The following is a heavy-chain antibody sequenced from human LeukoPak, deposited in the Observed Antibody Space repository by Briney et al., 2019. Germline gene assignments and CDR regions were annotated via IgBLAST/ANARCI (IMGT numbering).Heavy chain of an antibody. CDR1: GGSFSGYY. CDR3: ARVYYYGSGSGDFDY. V-gene: IGHV4-34*01. Sequence: SETLSLTCAVNGGSFSGYYWSWIRQPPGKGLEWIGEINHSGSTNYNPSLRGRVTISVDTSKNQFSLKLSSVTAADTAVYYCARVYYYGSGSGDFDYWGQGTLVTVSS. D-gene: IGHD3-10*01. CDR2: INHSGST. J-gene: IGHJ4*02.